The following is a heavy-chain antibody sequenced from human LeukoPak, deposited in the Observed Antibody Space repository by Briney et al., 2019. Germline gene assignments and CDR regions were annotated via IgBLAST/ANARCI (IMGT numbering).Heavy chain of an antibody. CDR3: ARVGSPDSENSGWKLFFDY. J-gene: IGHJ4*02. CDR1: VYRFSNYG. D-gene: IGHD6-19*01. V-gene: IGHV1-18*01. Sequence: ASVKVSCKASVYRFSNYGITWVRHAPGQGLECMGWISAYNGDTNYAQNFQGRLTMTTDTSTNIAYMELRSLRSDDTAVYYCARVGSPDSENSGWKLFFDYWGQGTLVTVSS. CDR2: ISAYNGDT.